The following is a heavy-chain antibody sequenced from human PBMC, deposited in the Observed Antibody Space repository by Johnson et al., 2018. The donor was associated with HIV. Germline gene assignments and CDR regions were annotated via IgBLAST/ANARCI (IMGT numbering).Heavy chain of an antibody. CDR2: INWNGGST. J-gene: IGHJ3*02. Sequence: VHLVESGGGVVRPGGSLRLSCAASGFTFDDYGMSWVRHAPGKGLEWVSGINWNGGSTGYADSVKGRFTISRDNAKNSLYLQMNSLRAEDTALYYCARASAATKGNAFDIWGQGTMVTVSS. CDR1: GFTFDDYG. D-gene: IGHD1-26*01. CDR3: ARASAATKGNAFDI. V-gene: IGHV3-20*04.